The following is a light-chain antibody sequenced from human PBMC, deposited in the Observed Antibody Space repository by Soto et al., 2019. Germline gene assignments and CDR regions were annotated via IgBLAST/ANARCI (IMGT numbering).Light chain of an antibody. Sequence: EIVLTQSPGTLSLSPGERATLSCRASQSISSSYLTWYQQKPGQAPRLLIYGASSRATGIPDRFSGSGSGTDFILTISRLEPEDFAVYYCQQYGSLPWTFGQGTKGEIK. CDR2: GAS. J-gene: IGKJ1*01. V-gene: IGKV3-20*01. CDR3: QQYGSLPWT. CDR1: QSISSSY.